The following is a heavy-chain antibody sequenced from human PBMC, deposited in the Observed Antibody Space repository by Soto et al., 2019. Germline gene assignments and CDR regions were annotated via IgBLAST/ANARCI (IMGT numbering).Heavy chain of an antibody. J-gene: IGHJ6*02. CDR1: GGSISSSSYY. D-gene: IGHD6-13*01. CDR2: IYYSGST. V-gene: IGHV4-39*01. Sequence: LSLTCTVSGGSISSSSYYWGWIRQPPGKGLEWIGSIYYSGSTYYNPSLKSRVTISVDTSKNQFSLKLSSVTAADTAVYYCATRVGQQLVYYYGMDVWGQGTTVTVSS. CDR3: ATRVGQQLVYYYGMDV.